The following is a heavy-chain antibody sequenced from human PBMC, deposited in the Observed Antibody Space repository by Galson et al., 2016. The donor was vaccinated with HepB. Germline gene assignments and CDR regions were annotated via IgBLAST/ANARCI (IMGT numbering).Heavy chain of an antibody. Sequence: SLRLSCAASGLIFSPYWMHWVRQAPGKGLMWLSHINSDGSTTAYADFVRGRFSISRDNAKNTLYLHMNSVRAEDTAVYYCARDQYVRGSGWYSASGCWGQGTLVTVSS. V-gene: IGHV3-74*03. CDR1: GLIFSPYW. CDR2: INSDGSTT. D-gene: IGHD6-13*01. J-gene: IGHJ4*02. CDR3: ARDQYVRGSGWYSASGC.